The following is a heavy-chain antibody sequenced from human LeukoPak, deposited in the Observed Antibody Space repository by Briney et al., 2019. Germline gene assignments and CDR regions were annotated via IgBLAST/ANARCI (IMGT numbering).Heavy chain of an antibody. Sequence: SETLSLTCTVSGGSISSYYWSWIRQPPGKGLEWIGYIYYSGSTNYNPSLKSRVTISVDTSKNQFSLKLSSVTAADTAVYYCARVPLTYYYDSSGYYYVGSAFDIWGQGTMVTASS. J-gene: IGHJ3*02. V-gene: IGHV4-59*01. CDR3: ARVPLTYYYDSSGYYYVGSAFDI. CDR2: IYYSGST. D-gene: IGHD3-22*01. CDR1: GGSISSYY.